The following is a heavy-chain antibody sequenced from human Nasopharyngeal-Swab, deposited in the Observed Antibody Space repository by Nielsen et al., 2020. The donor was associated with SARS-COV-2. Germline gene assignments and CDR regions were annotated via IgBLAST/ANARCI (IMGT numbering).Heavy chain of an antibody. D-gene: IGHD1-1*01. CDR3: ARDVNWNDGAYYFDY. CDR1: GFTFSSYS. J-gene: IGHJ4*02. V-gene: IGHV3-21*01. CDR2: ISSSSSYI. Sequence: GESLKISCAASGFTFSSYSMNWVRQAPGKGLEWVSSISSSSSYIYYADSVKGRFTISRDNAKNSLYLQMNSLRAEDTAVYYCARDVNWNDGAYYFDYWGQGTLDTVSS.